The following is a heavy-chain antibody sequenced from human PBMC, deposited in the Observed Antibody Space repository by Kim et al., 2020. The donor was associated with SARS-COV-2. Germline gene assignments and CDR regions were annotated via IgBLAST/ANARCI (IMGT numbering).Heavy chain of an antibody. J-gene: IGHJ6*03. Sequence: SETLSLTCTVSGGSISSSSYYWGWIRQTTGKGLEGIGWNDYSGSTYYNPSLKSRVTITVKTTKNQFTLKLSSVTAANTAAYYCTSHTDNGYGDYYPVDV. CDR1: GGSISSSSYY. V-gene: IGHV4-39*01. CDR3: TSHTDNGYGDYYPVDV. D-gene: IGHD4-17*01. CDR2: NDYSGST.